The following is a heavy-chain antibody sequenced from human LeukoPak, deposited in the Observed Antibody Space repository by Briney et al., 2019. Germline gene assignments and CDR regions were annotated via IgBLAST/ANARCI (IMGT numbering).Heavy chain of an antibody. Sequence: PGGSLRLSCASSGFTFSSYSMNGVRQAPGKGLEWVSSISSSSSYMYYADSVKGRFTISRDNAKNSLYLQMNSLRAEDTAAYYCAREGVGRWFDPWGQGTLVTVSS. D-gene: IGHD1-26*01. J-gene: IGHJ5*02. CDR3: AREGVGRWFDP. V-gene: IGHV3-21*01. CDR1: GFTFSSYS. CDR2: ISSSSSYM.